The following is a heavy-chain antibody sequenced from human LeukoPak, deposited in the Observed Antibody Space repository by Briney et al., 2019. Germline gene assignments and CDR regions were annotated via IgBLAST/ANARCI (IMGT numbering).Heavy chain of an antibody. D-gene: IGHD3-16*01. Sequence: GGSLRLSCAPSGFTVSSNYMGWVRQAPGKGLEWVSVIYSGGSTYYADSVKGRFTISRDNSKNTLYLQMNSLRAEDTAVYYCARGRMGGYFDYWGQGTLVTVSS. CDR1: GFTVSSNY. CDR3: ARGRMGGYFDY. J-gene: IGHJ4*02. V-gene: IGHV3-53*01. CDR2: IYSGGST.